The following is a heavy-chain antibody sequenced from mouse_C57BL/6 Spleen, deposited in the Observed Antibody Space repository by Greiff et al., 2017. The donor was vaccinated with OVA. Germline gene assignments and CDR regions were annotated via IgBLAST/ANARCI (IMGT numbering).Heavy chain of an antibody. V-gene: IGHV1-50*01. J-gene: IGHJ4*01. CDR3: ATYYYGSAMDY. D-gene: IGHD1-1*01. Sequence: VQLQQPGAELVKPGASVKLSCKASGYTFTSYWMQWVKQRPGQGLEWIGEIDPSDSYTNYNQKFKGKATLTVDTSSSTAYMQLSSLTSEDSAVYYCATYYYGSAMDYWGQGTSVTVSS. CDR2: IDPSDSYT. CDR1: GYTFTSYW.